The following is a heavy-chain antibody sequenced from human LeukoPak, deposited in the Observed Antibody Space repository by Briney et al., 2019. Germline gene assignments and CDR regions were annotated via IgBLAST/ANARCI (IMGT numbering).Heavy chain of an antibody. V-gene: IGHV3-48*01. Sequence: PGWSLRLPCADSGFTFSSYSMNWVRQAPGEGLEGVSYISSSSITLYYVDYAVRLFTSSRDNAKNSLYLQINRLRAEDTAVYYCARDLLYLHPDIVVVPAAIKSSPYAFDYWCQGTLVTVSS. CDR3: ARDLLYLHPDIVVVPAAIKSSPYAFDY. D-gene: IGHD2-2*01. J-gene: IGHJ4*02. CDR2: ISSSSITL. CDR1: GFTFSSYS.